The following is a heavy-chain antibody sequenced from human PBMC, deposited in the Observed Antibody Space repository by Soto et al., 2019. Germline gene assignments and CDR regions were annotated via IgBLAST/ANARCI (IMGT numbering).Heavy chain of an antibody. D-gene: IGHD2-8*01. V-gene: IGHV3-21*01. CDR3: ARTNGVCYNGC. Sequence: EVQLVESGGGMVKPGGSLRLSCAASGFTFSSYSMNWVRQAPGKGLEWVSSLSSSSSYIYYADSVKGRFTISRDNAKNSLYLQMNSLRAEDTAVYYCARTNGVCYNGCWGQGTLVTVSS. CDR1: GFTFSSYS. CDR2: LSSSSSYI. J-gene: IGHJ4*02.